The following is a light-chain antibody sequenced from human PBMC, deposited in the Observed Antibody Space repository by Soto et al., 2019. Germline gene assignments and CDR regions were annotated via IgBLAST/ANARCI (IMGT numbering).Light chain of an antibody. J-gene: IGLJ2*01. V-gene: IGLV2-23*02. CDR3: CSRL. CDR1: STDPATYDL. Sequence: QSVLTQPASVSGSPGQSITISCTGTSTDPATYDLVSWYQQHPGEAPQLIIYEVAERPSGVSARFSGSQSGDTASLTISGLQAADEAYYYCCSRLFGGGTKLTVL. CDR2: EVA.